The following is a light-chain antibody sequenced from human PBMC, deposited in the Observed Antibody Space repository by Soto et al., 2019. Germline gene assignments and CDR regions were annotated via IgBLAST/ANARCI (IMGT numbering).Light chain of an antibody. CDR2: ATS. CDR1: QGVGGW. J-gene: IGKJ3*01. V-gene: IGKV1-12*01. CDR3: QQTQSLPLS. Sequence: IQMTQSPSSVSASVGDRVTMTCRASQGVGGWLAWYQQKPGKVPKLLIYATSSLHSGVPSRFSGSGYGTDFTLSISSLQPEDCATYDCQQTQSLPLSFGPGTKVDIK.